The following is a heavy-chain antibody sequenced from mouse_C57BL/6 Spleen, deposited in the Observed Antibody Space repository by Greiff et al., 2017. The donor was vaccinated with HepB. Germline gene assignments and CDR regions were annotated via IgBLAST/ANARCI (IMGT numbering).Heavy chain of an antibody. CDR1: GYAFSSSW. D-gene: IGHD2-2*01. CDR3: AGWRGYGYDYYALDD. CDR2: IYPGDGDT. J-gene: IGHJ4*01. Sequence: QVQLQQSGPELVKPGASVKISCKASGYAFSSSWMNWVKQRPGKGLEWIGRIYPGDGDTNYNGKFKGKATLTADKSSSTAYMQLSSLTSEDSAVYCGAGWRGYGYDYYALDDWGKGTTVTVSS. V-gene: IGHV1-82*01.